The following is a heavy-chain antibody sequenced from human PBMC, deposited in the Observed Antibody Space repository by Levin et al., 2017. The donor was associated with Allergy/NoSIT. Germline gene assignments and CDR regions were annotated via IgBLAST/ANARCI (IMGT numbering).Heavy chain of an antibody. CDR1: GDSFTNYW. CDR2: IYPGDSDT. J-gene: IGHJ3*01. D-gene: IGHD1-1*01. Sequence: GGSLRLSCKGSGDSFTNYWIGWVRQMPGKGLEWMGVIYPGDSDTRNSPSFQGQVTISVDKSINTAYLQWSSLKASDTAIYYCARHRADWKFRDAYDVWGQGTMVTVSS. CDR3: ARHRADWKFRDAYDV. V-gene: IGHV5-51*01.